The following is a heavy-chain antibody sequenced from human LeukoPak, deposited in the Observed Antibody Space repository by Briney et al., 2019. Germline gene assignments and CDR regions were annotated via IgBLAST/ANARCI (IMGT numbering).Heavy chain of an antibody. J-gene: IGHJ4*02. CDR3: ARDRGDYYDSSGSIGY. CDR2: IIPIFGTA. Sequence: GSSVKVSCKASGGTFSSYAISWVRQAPGQGLEWMGGIIPIFGTANYAQKFQGRVTMTRDTSTSTVYMELSSLRSEDTAVYYCARDRGDYYDSSGSIGYWGQGTLVTVSS. V-gene: IGHV1-69*05. CDR1: GGTFSSYA. D-gene: IGHD3-22*01.